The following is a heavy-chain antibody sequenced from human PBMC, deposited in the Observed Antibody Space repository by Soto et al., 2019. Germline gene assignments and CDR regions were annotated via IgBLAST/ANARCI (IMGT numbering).Heavy chain of an antibody. D-gene: IGHD5-12*01. CDR1: GFTFSGYA. J-gene: IGHJ4*02. Sequence: GGSLRLSSTASGFTFSGYAVQWVRQAARKGLEYVSAISSNGGSTYYANSVKGRFTISRDNSKNTLYLQMGSLRAEDIAVYYCARGGDVDIGATITRFWGQGTLVTVSS. CDR2: ISSNGGST. V-gene: IGHV3-64*01. CDR3: ARGGDVDIGATITRF.